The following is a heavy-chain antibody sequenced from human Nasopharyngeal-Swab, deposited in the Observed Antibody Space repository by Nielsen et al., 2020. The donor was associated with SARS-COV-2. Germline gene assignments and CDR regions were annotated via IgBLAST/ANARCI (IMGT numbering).Heavy chain of an antibody. D-gene: IGHD4/OR15-4a*01. J-gene: IGHJ4*02. Sequence: GEFLKISCQGSGYYFSTYWIGWVRQMPGRGLEWMGIIYPGDSTPRYRPSFQGQVTISADKSSTAYLQWSSLKASDTAMYFCARLYGGYVDYWGQGTLVTVSS. CDR1: GYYFSTYW. CDR2: IYPGDSTP. V-gene: IGHV5-51*01. CDR3: ARLYGGYVDY.